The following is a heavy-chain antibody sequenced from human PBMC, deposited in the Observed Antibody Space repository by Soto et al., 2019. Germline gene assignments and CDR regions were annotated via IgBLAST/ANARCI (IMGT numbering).Heavy chain of an antibody. J-gene: IGHJ5*02. CDR3: ARACSTDNCYNFHSAACWSGP. D-gene: IGHD2-2*01. CDR2: INHSGST. Sequence: SETLSLTCAVYGGSFSGYYWSWIRQPPGKGLEWIGEINHSGSTNYNPSLKSRVTISVDTSKNQFSLKLSSVTAADTAVYYCARACSTDNCYNFHSAACWSGPCGQRPLVTVSS. V-gene: IGHV4-34*01. CDR1: GGSFSGYY.